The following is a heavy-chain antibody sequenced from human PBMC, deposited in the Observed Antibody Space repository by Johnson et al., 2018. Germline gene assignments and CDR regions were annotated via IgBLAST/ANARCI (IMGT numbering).Heavy chain of an antibody. J-gene: IGHJ3*02. CDR2: ISYDGSNK. Sequence: QVQLVQSGGGVVQPGRSLRLSCAASGFTFSSYGMHWVRQAPGKGLEWVAVISYDGSNKYYADSVKGRFTISRDNSKNTLYLQMKSLSAEDTGVYYCAKDESPGNSGAFDIWGQGTMVTVSA. D-gene: IGHD4-23*01. V-gene: IGHV3-30*18. CDR3: AKDESPGNSGAFDI. CDR1: GFTFSSYG.